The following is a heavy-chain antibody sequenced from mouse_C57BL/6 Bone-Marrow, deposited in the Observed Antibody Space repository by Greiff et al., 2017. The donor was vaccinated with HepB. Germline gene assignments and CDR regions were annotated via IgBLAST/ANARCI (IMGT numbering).Heavy chain of an antibody. J-gene: IGHJ2*01. CDR3: ARSITTVVADY. CDR1: GYTFTSYG. CDR2: IYPRSGNT. V-gene: IGHV1-81*01. Sequence: VKLMESGAELARPGASVKLSCKASGYTFTSYGISWVKQRTGQGLEWIGEIYPRSGNTYYNEKFKGKATLTADKSSSTAYMELLSLTSEDSAVYFCARSITTVVADYWGQGTTLTVSS. D-gene: IGHD1-1*01.